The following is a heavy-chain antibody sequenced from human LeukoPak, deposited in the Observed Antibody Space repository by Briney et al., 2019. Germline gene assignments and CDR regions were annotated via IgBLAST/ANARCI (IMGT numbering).Heavy chain of an antibody. Sequence: QPGGSLRLSCAASGFTFSSAWMHWVRQAPGPGLVLVSRITDDATTTYGDSVKGRFTISRDNAKNILYLQINSLRAEDTAVYYCVRDRVGPDYWGQGTLVTVSS. CDR2: ITDDATT. D-gene: IGHD1-26*01. J-gene: IGHJ4*02. CDR3: VRDRVGPDY. V-gene: IGHV3-74*03. CDR1: GFTFSSAW.